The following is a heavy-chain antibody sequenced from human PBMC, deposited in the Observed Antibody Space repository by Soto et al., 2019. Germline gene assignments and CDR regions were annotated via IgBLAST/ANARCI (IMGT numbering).Heavy chain of an antibody. J-gene: IGHJ5*01. V-gene: IGHV4-39*01. CDR3: ARHPSDFWFDP. D-gene: IGHD2-21*02. CDR2: ISYRGST. Sequence: PSETLSLTCTVSGGSISTNNYYWCWILHPPGKGLQWVGSISYRGSTSYKPSLKSRVIVSVDTSKNQFSLKLSSVTAADTAVYYCARHPSDFWFDPWGQGTLVTVSS. CDR1: GGSISTNNYY.